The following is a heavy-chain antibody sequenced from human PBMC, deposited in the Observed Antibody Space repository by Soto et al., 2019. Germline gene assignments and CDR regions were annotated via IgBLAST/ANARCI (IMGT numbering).Heavy chain of an antibody. V-gene: IGHV1-2*02. D-gene: IGHD6-19*01. CDR2: INPNSGGT. CDR3: ARGQWIAVAGREPDY. J-gene: IGHJ4*02. CDR1: GYTFTGYY. Sequence: EASVKVSCKASGYTFTGYYMHWVRQAPGQGLEWMGWINPNSGGTNYAQKFQGRVTMTRDASISTAYMELSRLRSDDTAVYYCARGQWIAVAGREPDYWGQGTLVTVAS.